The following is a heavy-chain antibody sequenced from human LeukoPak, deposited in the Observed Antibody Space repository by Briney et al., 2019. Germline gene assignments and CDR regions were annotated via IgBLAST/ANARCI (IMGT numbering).Heavy chain of an antibody. CDR3: ARAFAFDDYGDPNVFDI. CDR1: GGSISSGSHY. CDR2: FYRSGST. D-gene: IGHD4-17*01. J-gene: IGHJ3*02. V-gene: IGHV4-30-2*01. Sequence: SETLSLTCVVSGGSISSGSHYWSWIRQPQGKGLKWIGYFYRSGSTSYCPYLKSRVTISIARDKDQLSLTPSSVTAADTALYSCARAFAFDDYGDPNVFDIWGQGTMVTVSS.